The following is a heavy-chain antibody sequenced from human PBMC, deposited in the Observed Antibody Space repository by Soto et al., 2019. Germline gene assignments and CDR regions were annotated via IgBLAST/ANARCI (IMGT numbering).Heavy chain of an antibody. V-gene: IGHV1-46*04. CDR1: GYTFTTYY. Sequence: QVQLVQSGAEVKRPGASVKVSCKASGYTFTTYYMHWVRQAPGQGLEWLGIINPNGGSTTYAKKLQGRVTMTRDTSTSTVYLELSSLRSEDTAVYYCPRAGYCSGGTCFHGNCDYWGQGTLVTVSA. CDR2: INPNGGST. D-gene: IGHD2-15*01. CDR3: PRAGYCSGGTCFHGNCDY. J-gene: IGHJ4*02.